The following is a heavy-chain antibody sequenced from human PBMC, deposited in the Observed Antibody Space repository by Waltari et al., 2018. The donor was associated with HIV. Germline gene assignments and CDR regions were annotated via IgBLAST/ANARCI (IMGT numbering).Heavy chain of an antibody. CDR2: IYYSGST. CDR1: GGSISSSSYY. J-gene: IGHJ6*02. CDR3: ASKQWQGHDYYYGMDV. V-gene: IGHV4-39*07. D-gene: IGHD6-19*01. Sequence: QLQLQESGPGLVKPSETLSLTCTVSGGSISSSSYYWGWIRQPPGKGLEWIGSIYYSGSTYYNPSLKSRVTISVDTSKNQFSLKLSSVTAADTAVYYCASKQWQGHDYYYGMDVWGQGTTVTVSS.